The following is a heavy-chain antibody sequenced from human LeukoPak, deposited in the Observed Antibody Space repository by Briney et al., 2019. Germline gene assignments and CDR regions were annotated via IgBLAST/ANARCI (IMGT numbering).Heavy chain of an antibody. D-gene: IGHD4-11*01. Sequence: SETLSLTCTVSGGSIISSSYYWGWIRQPPGKGLEWIGSIYYSGSTYYNPSLKSRVTISVDTSKNQFSLKLSSVTAADTAVYYCARHSAVTTFALHYWGQGTLVTVSA. CDR2: IYYSGST. CDR1: GGSIISSSYY. V-gene: IGHV4-39*01. J-gene: IGHJ4*02. CDR3: ARHSAVTTFALHY.